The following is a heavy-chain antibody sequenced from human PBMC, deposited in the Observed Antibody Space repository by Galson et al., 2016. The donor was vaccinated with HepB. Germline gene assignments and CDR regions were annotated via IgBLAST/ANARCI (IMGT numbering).Heavy chain of an antibody. V-gene: IGHV2-5*02. D-gene: IGHD6-19*01. J-gene: IGHJ5*02. CDR2: IYWDDGK. CDR1: GFSLSSRAVG. CDR3: AHGSGWLFDL. Sequence: PALVKPTQTLTLTCTFSGFSLSSRAVGVGWIRQPPGKALEWLTLIYWDDGKHFSPSLETKLTITKDTSKNQVVLTMTNMDPVDTAASYSAHGSGWLFDLWGQGTLVTVSS.